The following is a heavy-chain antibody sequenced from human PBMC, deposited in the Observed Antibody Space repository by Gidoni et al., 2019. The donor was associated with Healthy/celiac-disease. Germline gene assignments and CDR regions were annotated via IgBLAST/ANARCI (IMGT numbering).Heavy chain of an antibody. D-gene: IGHD3-10*01. J-gene: IGHJ6*02. CDR2: INHSGST. CDR1: GGSFSGYY. CDR3: ARLDNPASITMVRGVIPTRAERPYGMDV. Sequence: QVQLQQWGAGLLKPSETLSLTCAVYGGSFSGYYWSLIRQPPGKGLEWIGEINHSGSTNYNPSRKSRVTISVDTSKNQCSLKLSSVTAADTAVYYCARLDNPASITMVRGVIPTRAERPYGMDVWGQGTTVTVSS. V-gene: IGHV4-34*01.